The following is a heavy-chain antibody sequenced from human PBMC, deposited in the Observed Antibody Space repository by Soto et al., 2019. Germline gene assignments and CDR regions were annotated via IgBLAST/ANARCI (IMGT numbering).Heavy chain of an antibody. V-gene: IGHV1-18*01. CDR2: INPSTDNT. D-gene: IGHD1-26*01. CDR1: NYSFSSFG. J-gene: IGHJ4*02. CDR3: ARDPFSSGTNLQVGYFDS. Sequence: QVQLVQSGGEVKKPGASVKVSCKASNYSFSSFGISWMRQAPGQGLEWMAWINPSTDNTNYAQSLQGRVTLTTDRSTSTAYMELRSLRSDDTAVYYCARDPFSSGTNLQVGYFDSWGQGTLVTVSS.